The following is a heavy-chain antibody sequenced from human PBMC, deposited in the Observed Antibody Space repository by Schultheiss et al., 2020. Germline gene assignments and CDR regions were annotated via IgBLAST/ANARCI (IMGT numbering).Heavy chain of an antibody. CDR3: ARDDGVVAATYFDY. J-gene: IGHJ4*02. Sequence: SETLSLTCTVSGGSISSYYWSWIRQPAGKGLEWIGRIYTSGSTNYNPSLKSRVTMSVDTSKNQFSLKLSSVTAADTAVYYCARDDGVVAATYFDYWGQGTLVNVSS. D-gene: IGHD2-15*01. V-gene: IGHV4-4*07. CDR2: IYTSGST. CDR1: GGSISSYY.